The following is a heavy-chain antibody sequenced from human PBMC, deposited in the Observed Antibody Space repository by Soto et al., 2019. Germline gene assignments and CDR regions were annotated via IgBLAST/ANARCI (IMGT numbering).Heavy chain of an antibody. Sequence: QVQLVESGGGVVQPGRSLRLSCAASGFTFSSYGMHWVRQAPGKGLEWVAVISYDGINKYSADSVKGRFTISRDNSKNTLYLQMNSLRAEDTAVYYCARADVTIFVGDFDYWGQGTLVTVSS. J-gene: IGHJ4*02. CDR1: GFTFSSYG. CDR3: ARADVTIFVGDFDY. V-gene: IGHV3-30*03. CDR2: ISYDGINK. D-gene: IGHD3-3*01.